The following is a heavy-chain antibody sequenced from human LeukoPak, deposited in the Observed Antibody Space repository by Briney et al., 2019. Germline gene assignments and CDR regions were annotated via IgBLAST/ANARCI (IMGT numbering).Heavy chain of an antibody. V-gene: IGHV4-4*07. CDR1: GGSISSYC. Sequence: SETLSLTCSVSGGSISSYCWSWIRQPAGKGLEWIGRIYTGGSTNYNPSLKSRLTMSVDTSKNQFSLKLNSVTAADTAVYYCAREYCSSTSCYLMDYWGQGTLVTVSS. J-gene: IGHJ4*02. D-gene: IGHD2-2*01. CDR3: AREYCSSTSCYLMDY. CDR2: IYTGGST.